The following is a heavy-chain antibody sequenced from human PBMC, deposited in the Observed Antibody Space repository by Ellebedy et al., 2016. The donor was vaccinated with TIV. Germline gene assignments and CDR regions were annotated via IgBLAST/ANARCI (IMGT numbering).Heavy chain of an antibody. Sequence: ASVKVSCKASGYTFSSYGISWVRQAPGQGLEWMGWISAYNGDTNYAQKFQGRVTMTTDTFASTAYLELRSLRSDDTAVYYCARGFDEKFDPWGQGTLVTVSS. V-gene: IGHV1-18*04. CDR3: ARGFDEKFDP. D-gene: IGHD3-10*01. J-gene: IGHJ5*02. CDR2: ISAYNGDT. CDR1: GYTFSSYG.